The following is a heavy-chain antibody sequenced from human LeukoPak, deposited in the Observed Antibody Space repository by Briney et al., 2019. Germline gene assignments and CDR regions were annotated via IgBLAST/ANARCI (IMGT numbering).Heavy chain of an antibody. J-gene: IGHJ3*02. CDR1: GFNVGLYY. CDR3: ARAHLLNALDI. D-gene: IGHD3-3*02. CDR2: LYSGGIT. Sequence: GGSLRLSCEATGFNVGLYYMNWVRQFPGKGLEWLSILYSGGITFYADSVRGRFTISRDGSTNTVFLEMRDLRVNDSGIYFCARAHLLNALDIWGQGTPLSVSS. V-gene: IGHV3-66*01.